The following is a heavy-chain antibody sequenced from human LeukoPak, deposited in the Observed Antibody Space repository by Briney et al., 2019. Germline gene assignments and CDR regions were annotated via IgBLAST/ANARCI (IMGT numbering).Heavy chain of an antibody. J-gene: IGHJ6*04. CDR3: TRQTSL. CDR2: IRSRANSYAT. CDR1: GFTFSGAA. V-gene: IGHV3-73*01. Sequence: GGSLKLSCAASGFTFSGAAMHWVRQASGKGLEWTGRIRSRANSYATAYTASVKGRFTISRDDSKNTAYLQMNSLKTEDTAVYYCTRQTSLWGKGTTVTVSS.